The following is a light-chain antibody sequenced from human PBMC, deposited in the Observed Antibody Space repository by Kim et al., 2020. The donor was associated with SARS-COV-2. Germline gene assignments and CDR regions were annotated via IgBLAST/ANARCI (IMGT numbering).Light chain of an antibody. J-gene: IGLJ2*01. V-gene: IGLV2-8*01. CDR2: DVS. CDR3: TSYAGSSSLR. CDR1: SSDVGGYNY. Sequence: GQSVTISCTGTSSDVGGYNYVSWYQHHSGKAPRLMIYDVSERPSGVPDRFSGSKSGNTASLTVSGLQAEDEADYYCTSYAGSSSLRFGGGTKLTVL.